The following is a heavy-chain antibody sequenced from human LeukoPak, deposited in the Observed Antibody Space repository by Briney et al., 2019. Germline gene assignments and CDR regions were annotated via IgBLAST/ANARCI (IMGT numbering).Heavy chain of an antibody. CDR1: GFTFSSYW. V-gene: IGHV3-74*01. J-gene: IGHJ4*02. CDR3: ARGRLDTAMVTYFDY. Sequence: GGSLRLSCAASGFTFSSYWMHWVRQAPGKGLVWVSRINTDGSTTIYADSVKGRFTISRDNAKNTLYLQMNSLRAEDTAVYYCARGRLDTAMVTYFDYWGQGTLVTVSS. CDR2: INTDGSTT. D-gene: IGHD5-18*01.